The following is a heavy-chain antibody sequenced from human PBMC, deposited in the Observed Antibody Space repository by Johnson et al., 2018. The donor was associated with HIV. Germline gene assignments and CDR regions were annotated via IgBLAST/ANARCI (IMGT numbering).Heavy chain of an antibody. V-gene: IGHV3-66*01. J-gene: IGHJ3*02. Sequence: EVQLVESGGGLVQPGGSLRLSCAASGFTVSSNYMSWVRQAPGKGLEWVSVIYSGASLYYADSVKGRCTISRDNSKNTRYLQMNSLRDEDTAVYYCAKEHLLRAFDIWGQGTMVTVSS. CDR3: AKEHLLRAFDI. CDR2: IYSGASL. D-gene: IGHD2-15*01. CDR1: GFTVSSNY.